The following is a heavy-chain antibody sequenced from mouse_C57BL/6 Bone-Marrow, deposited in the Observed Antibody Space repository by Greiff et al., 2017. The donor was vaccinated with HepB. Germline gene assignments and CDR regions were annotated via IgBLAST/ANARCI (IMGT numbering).Heavy chain of an antibody. D-gene: IGHD1-1*01. CDR2: IDPENGDT. J-gene: IGHJ1*03. V-gene: IGHV14-4*01. CDR1: GFNIKDDY. Sequence: EVQLQQSGAELVRPGASVKLSCTASGFNIKDDYMHWVKQRPEQGLEWIGWIDPENGDTEYASKFQGKATIPADTSSKTAYLQLSSLTSEDTAVYYCTTPAVAPYWYFDVWGTGTTVTVSS. CDR3: TTPAVAPYWYFDV.